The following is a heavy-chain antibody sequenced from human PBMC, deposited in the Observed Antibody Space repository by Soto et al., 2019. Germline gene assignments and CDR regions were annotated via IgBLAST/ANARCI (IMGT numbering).Heavy chain of an antibody. CDR3: AKDRARNSYGYISFDY. D-gene: IGHD5-18*01. CDR2: ISYDGSNK. J-gene: IGHJ4*02. CDR1: GFTFSSYG. Sequence: PGGSLRLSCAASGFTFSSYGMHWVRQAPGKGLEWVAVISYDGSNKYYADSVKGRFTISRDNSKNTLYLQMNSLRAEDTAVYYCAKDRARNSYGYISFDYWGQGTLVTVSS. V-gene: IGHV3-30*18.